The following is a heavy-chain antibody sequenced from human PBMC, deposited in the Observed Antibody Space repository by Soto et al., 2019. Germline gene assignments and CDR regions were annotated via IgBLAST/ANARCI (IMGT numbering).Heavy chain of an antibody. Sequence: ASVKVSCKASGGTFSSYTISWVRQAPGQGLEWMGRIIPILGIANYAQKFQGRVTITADKSTSTAYMELSSLRSEDTAVYYCAREYSGYDGRAFYFDYWAQGTLVTVSS. J-gene: IGHJ4*02. V-gene: IGHV1-69*04. CDR3: AREYSGYDGRAFYFDY. CDR2: IIPILGIA. D-gene: IGHD5-12*01. CDR1: GGTFSSYT.